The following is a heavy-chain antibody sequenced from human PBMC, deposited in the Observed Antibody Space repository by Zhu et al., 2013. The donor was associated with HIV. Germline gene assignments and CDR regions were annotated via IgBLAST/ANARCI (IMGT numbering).Heavy chain of an antibody. CDR2: IIPIFGIA. J-gene: IGHJ3*02. Sequence: QVQLVQSGAEVKKPGSSVKVSCKASGGTFSSYAISWVRQAPGQGLEWMGWIIPIFGIANYAQKFQGRVTITADESTSTAYMELSSLRSEDTAVYYCARGRTSGYDLRGAFDIWGQGTMVTSLQ. CDR1: GGTFSSYA. V-gene: IGHV1-69*12. D-gene: IGHD5-12*01. CDR3: ARGRTSGYDLRGAFDI.